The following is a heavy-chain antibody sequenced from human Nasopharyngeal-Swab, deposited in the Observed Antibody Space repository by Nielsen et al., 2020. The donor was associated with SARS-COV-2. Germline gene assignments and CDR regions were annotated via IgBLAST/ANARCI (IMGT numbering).Heavy chain of an antibody. D-gene: IGHD2/OR15-2a*01. V-gene: IGHV4-59*13. CDR3: ARLNNDAFDI. CDR1: GGSISSYY. J-gene: IGHJ3*02. CDR2: IYYSGST. Sequence: SETLSLTCAVYGGSISSYYWSWIRQPPGKGLEWIGYIYYSGSTNYNPSLKSRVSISADTSKNQFSLKLSPVTAADTAVYYCARLNNDAFDIWGQGTMVTVSS.